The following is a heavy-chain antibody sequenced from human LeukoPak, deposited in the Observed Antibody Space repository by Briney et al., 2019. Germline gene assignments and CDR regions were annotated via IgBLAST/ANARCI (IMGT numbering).Heavy chain of an antibody. J-gene: IGHJ5*02. CDR2: ISGSGGST. CDR3: AKDRVVRGVTWFDP. V-gene: IGHV3-23*01. Sequence: GGSLRLSCAASGFTFSTYGMSWVRQAPGKGLEWVSGISGSGGSTYYADSVKGRFTISRDNSKNTPYLQMNSLRAEDTAVYYCAKDRVVRGVTWFDPWGQGTLVTVSS. CDR1: GFTFSTYG. D-gene: IGHD3-10*01.